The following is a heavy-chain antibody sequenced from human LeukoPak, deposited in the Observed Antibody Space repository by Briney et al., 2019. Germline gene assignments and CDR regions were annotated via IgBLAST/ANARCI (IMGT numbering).Heavy chain of an antibody. CDR2: ISYSGTT. D-gene: IGHD3-22*01. CDR3: ARQSTDYYDSSGYYYVGDNYFDY. Sequence: SETLSLTCTVSGVSISSSSYNWGWIRQPPGKGLEWIGSISYSGTTYYNPSLKSRVTISVDTSKNQFSLKLSSVTAADTAVYYCARQSTDYYDSSGYYYVGDNYFDYWGQGTRVTVSS. J-gene: IGHJ4*02. CDR1: GVSISSSSYN. V-gene: IGHV4-39*01.